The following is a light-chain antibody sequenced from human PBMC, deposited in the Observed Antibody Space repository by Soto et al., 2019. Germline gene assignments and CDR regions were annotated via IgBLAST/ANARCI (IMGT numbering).Light chain of an antibody. CDR3: QKYNSAPLT. J-gene: IGKJ5*01. V-gene: IGKV1-27*01. Sequence: DIQMTQSASSLSASLGDRVTITWGASQDNSNYLAWYQQKTGKIPKLLIYAASTLQSGVPSRFSGSGYGTDFNLTISSLQPEDVATYYCQKYNSAPLTFGQGTRLEIK. CDR2: AAS. CDR1: QDNSNY.